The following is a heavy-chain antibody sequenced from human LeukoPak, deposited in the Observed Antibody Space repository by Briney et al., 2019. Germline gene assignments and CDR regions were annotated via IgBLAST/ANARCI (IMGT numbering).Heavy chain of an antibody. Sequence: GGSLRLSCAASGFTLSYYWMHWVRQAPGKGLVWVSRINHDGSSTTYADSVKGRFTISRDNAKNTLYLQMNSLRAEDTAVYYCAKAPYTTGRSYYFDYWGQGTLVTVSS. CDR3: AKAPYTTGRSYYFDY. CDR1: GFTLSYYW. J-gene: IGHJ4*02. CDR2: INHDGSST. V-gene: IGHV3-74*01. D-gene: IGHD1-1*01.